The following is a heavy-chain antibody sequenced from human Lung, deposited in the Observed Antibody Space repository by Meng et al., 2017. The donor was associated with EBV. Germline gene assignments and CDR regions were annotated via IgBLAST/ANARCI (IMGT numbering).Heavy chain of an antibody. CDR2: VIPFFGTP. V-gene: IGHV1-69*01. D-gene: IGHD2-15*01. Sequence: VQLALSGAGVKKPGSSVKGSCKASGSTFASHTISWARQAPGQGLEWMGGVIPFFGTPNYAQKFQGRVTITADESTSAAYMELSSLRSDDTAAYYCVAHATYTGTWGQGTLVTVSS. CDR3: VAHATYTGT. CDR1: GSTFASHT. J-gene: IGHJ5*02.